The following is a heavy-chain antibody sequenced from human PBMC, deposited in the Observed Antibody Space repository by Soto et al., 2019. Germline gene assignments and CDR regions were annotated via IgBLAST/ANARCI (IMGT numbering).Heavy chain of an antibody. Sequence: QVQLVESGGGVVQPGRSLRLSCAASGFSFSSYAIHWVRQAPGKGLEWVAVISNEGSNKYYADSLKGRFSISRDNSKNTLYLQMSTLGREDTAVYYCAREYSLAVLAPGYWGQGTLVTVSS. J-gene: IGHJ4*02. V-gene: IGHV3-30-3*01. CDR2: ISNEGSNK. CDR3: AREYSLAVLAPGY. D-gene: IGHD2-8*02. CDR1: GFSFSSYA.